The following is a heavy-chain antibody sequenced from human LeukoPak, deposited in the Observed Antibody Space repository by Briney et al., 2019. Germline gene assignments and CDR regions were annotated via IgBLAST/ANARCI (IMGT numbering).Heavy chain of an antibody. D-gene: IGHD6-13*01. J-gene: IGHJ4*02. V-gene: IGHV4-61*02. CDR1: GGSVRRGNYY. CDR2: IYTSGTT. CDR3: ARDDTGISAVGAY. Sequence: SQTLSLTCTVSGGSVRRGNYYWTWIRQPAGSGLEWIGRIYTSGTTDYNPSLRTRVTISVDASRNQFSLNLSSVTAADTAVYYCARDDTGISAVGAYWGQGTLVIVSS.